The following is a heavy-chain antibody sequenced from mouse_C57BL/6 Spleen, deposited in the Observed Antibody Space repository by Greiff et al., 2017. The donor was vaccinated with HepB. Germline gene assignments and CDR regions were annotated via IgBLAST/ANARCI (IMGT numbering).Heavy chain of an antibody. Sequence: VKLQESGAELARPGASVKLSCKASGYTFTSYGISWVKQRTGQGLEWIGEIYPRSGNTYYNEKFKGKATLTADKSSSTAYMELRSLTSEDSAVYFCAREVYYYGSSYNYFDYWGQGTTLTVSS. CDR1: GYTFTSYG. V-gene: IGHV1-81*01. J-gene: IGHJ2*01. CDR2: IYPRSGNT. CDR3: AREVYYYGSSYNYFDY. D-gene: IGHD1-1*01.